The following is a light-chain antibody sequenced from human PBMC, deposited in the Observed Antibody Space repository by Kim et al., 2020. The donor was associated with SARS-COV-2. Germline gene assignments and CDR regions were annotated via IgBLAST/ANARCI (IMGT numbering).Light chain of an antibody. J-gene: IGKJ4*01. CDR2: DAS. V-gene: IGKV3-15*01. CDR1: QSVHRN. Sequence: EVVLTQSPATLSVSPGESVTLSCRASQSVHRNLAWYQQKPGQAPSLLIDDASTRATGMPARFSGSGSGTELTLTISSLQPDDSAVYYCQQYDQWPFTFGGGTKVEIK. CDR3: QQYDQWPFT.